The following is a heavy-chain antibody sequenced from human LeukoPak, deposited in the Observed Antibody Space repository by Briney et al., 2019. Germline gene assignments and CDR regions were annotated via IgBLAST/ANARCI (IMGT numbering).Heavy chain of an antibody. CDR3: AKGTAMV. CDR2: MSYDGSNK. Sequence: GGSLRLPCAASGFTFSSYGMHWVRQAPGKGLEWVAVMSYDGSNKYYADSVKGRFTISRDNSKNTLYLQMNSLRAEDTAVYYCAKGTAMVWGQGTMVTVSS. J-gene: IGHJ3*01. CDR1: GFTFSSYG. V-gene: IGHV3-30*18. D-gene: IGHD5-18*01.